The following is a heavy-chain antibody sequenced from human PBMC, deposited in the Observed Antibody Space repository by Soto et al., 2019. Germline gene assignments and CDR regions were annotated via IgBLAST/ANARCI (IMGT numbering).Heavy chain of an antibody. Sequence: QVQLVESGGGVVQPGRSLRLSCAASGFTFSSYGMHWVRQAPGKGLEWVAVISYDGSNKYYADSVKGRFTISSDNSKNTLYLQMNSLRAEDTAVYYCAKDKRRGQLLSYVDYWGQGTLVTVSS. CDR2: ISYDGSNK. D-gene: IGHD2-2*01. J-gene: IGHJ4*02. V-gene: IGHV3-30*18. CDR3: AKDKRRGQLLSYVDY. CDR1: GFTFSSYG.